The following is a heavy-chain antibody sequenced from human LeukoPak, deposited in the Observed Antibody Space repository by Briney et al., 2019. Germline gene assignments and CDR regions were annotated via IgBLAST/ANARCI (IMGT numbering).Heavy chain of an antibody. J-gene: IGHJ4*02. CDR3: ARDLTSGYYGFLY. CDR1: GYTFTGYY. Sequence: ASVKVSCKASGYTFTGYYMHWVRQAPGQGLGWMGWINPSSGGTNYAQKFQGRVTMTRDTSISTAYMELSRLRSDDTAVYYCARDLTSGYYGFLYWGQGTLVTVSS. V-gene: IGHV1-2*02. CDR2: INPSSGGT. D-gene: IGHD3-22*01.